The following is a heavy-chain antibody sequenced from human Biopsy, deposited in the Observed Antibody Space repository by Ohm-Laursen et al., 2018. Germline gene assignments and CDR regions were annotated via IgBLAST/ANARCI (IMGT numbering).Heavy chain of an antibody. CDR3: VRGYSSSWSGYLDH. CDR2: ITSSGAST. V-gene: IGHV3-23*01. J-gene: IGHJ4*02. D-gene: IGHD3-3*01. Sequence: SLRLSCAASGFTFSTYAMSWVRQAPGKGLEWVSSITSSGASTDFADSVKGRFTISRDNAKNSLFLQMNSLTTEDTALYYCVRGYSSSWSGYLDHWGQGTLVTVSS. CDR1: GFTFSTYA.